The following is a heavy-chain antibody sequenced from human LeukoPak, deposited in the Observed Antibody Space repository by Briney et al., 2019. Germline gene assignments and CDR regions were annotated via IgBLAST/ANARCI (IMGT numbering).Heavy chain of an antibody. CDR2: IIPIFGTA. D-gene: IGHD4-11*01. CDR3: ASGYSDYADYYNYYMDV. J-gene: IGHJ6*03. Sequence: GASVKVSCKASGGTFSSYAISWVRQAPGQGLEWMGGIIPIFGTANYAQKFQGRVTITADESTSTAYMELSRLTSDDTAVYYCASGYSDYADYYNYYMDVWGKGTTVTVSS. CDR1: GGTFSSYA. V-gene: IGHV1-69*13.